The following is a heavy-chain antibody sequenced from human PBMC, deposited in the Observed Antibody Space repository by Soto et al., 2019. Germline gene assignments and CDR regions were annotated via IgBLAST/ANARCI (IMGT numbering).Heavy chain of an antibody. D-gene: IGHD3-10*01. CDR3: AKDGRGSGSHYNSFGY. J-gene: IGHJ4*02. CDR1: GFTVGNNY. CDR2: IYSTGTT. V-gene: IGHV3-53*01. Sequence: EVLLVESGGGLIQPGGSLKLSCAVSGFTVGNNYMSWVRQAPGKGLEWVSLIYSTGTTKYADSVKGRFTVSRDNAKNTLYLQMNSLRAEDTAVYYCAKDGRGSGSHYNSFGYWGQGTLVTVSS.